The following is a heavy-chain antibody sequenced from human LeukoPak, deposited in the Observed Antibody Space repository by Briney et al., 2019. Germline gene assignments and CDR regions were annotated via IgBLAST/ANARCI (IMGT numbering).Heavy chain of an antibody. CDR3: VGYVGSHWHH. J-gene: IGHJ5*02. CDR2: ARDKAQGYTT. V-gene: IGHV3-72*01. CDR1: GFSFSDHY. D-gene: IGHD1-26*01. Sequence: GGSLRLPCAASGFSFSDHYLDWVRQASGKGLEWVGRARDKAQGYTTEYAASVKGRFTVSRDESKNSFYLQMNNLKTEDTAVYYCVGYVGSHWHHWGQGTRVIVAA.